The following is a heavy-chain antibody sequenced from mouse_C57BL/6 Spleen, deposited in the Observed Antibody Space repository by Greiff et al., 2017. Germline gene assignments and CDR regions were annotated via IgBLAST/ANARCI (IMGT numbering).Heavy chain of an antibody. CDR3: ARRYYYGSSPIFDY. D-gene: IGHD1-1*01. CDR2: IDPSDSYT. CDR1: GYTFTSYW. J-gene: IGHJ2*01. Sequence: VQLQQPGAELVMPGASVKLSCKASGYTFTSYWMHWVKQRPGQGLEWIGEIDPSDSYTNYNQKFKGKSTLTVDKSSSTAYMQLSSLTSEDSAVYYCARRYYYGSSPIFDYWGQGTTLTVSS. V-gene: IGHV1-69*01.